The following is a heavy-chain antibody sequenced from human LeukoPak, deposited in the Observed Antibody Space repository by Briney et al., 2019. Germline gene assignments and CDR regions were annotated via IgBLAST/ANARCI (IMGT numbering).Heavy chain of an antibody. CDR2: IYHSGST. D-gene: IGHD6-19*01. CDR1: GYSISSGYY. CDR3: ARGGWSLDY. J-gene: IGHJ4*02. V-gene: IGHV4-38-2*01. Sequence: SETLSLTCAVSGYSISSGYYWGWIRQPPGKGLEWIGSIYHSGSTNYNPSLKSRISMSVDTSKSQLSLRLTSVTAADTALYYCARGGWSLDYWGQGTLVAVSS.